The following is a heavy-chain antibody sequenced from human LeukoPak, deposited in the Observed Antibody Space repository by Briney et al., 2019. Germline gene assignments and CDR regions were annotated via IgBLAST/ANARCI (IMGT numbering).Heavy chain of an antibody. CDR1: GFTFSIYA. CDR2: ISGSGGST. V-gene: IGHV3-23*01. Sequence: GGSLRLSCAASGFTFSIYAMSWVRQAPGRGLEGVSAISGSGGSTYYADSVKGRFTISRDNSKNTLYLQMNSLRAEDTAVYYCAKSGSYYFGYWGQGTLVTVSS. J-gene: IGHJ4*02. D-gene: IGHD1-26*01. CDR3: AKSGSYYFGY.